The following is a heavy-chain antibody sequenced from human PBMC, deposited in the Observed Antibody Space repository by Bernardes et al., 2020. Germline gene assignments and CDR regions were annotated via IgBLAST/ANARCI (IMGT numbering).Heavy chain of an antibody. CDR1: GGSISSSSYY. J-gene: IGHJ5*02. V-gene: IGHV4-39*01. CDR3: ARRWENYYGDARDWFDP. CDR2: IYYSGST. Sequence: SETLSLTCIVSGGSISSSSYYWGWIRQPPGKGLEWIGSIYYSGSTYYNPSLKSRVTISVDTSKNQFSLKLSSVTAADTAVYYCARRWENYYGDARDWFDPWGQGTLVTVSS. D-gene: IGHD4-17*01.